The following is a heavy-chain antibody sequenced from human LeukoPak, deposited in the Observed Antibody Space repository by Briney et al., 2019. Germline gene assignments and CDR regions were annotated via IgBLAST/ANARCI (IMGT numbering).Heavy chain of an antibody. J-gene: IGHJ4*02. CDR2: IKQDGSEK. Sequence: GGSLRLSCSASGFTFSSYWMSWVRQAPGKGLEWVASIKQDGSEKYYVDSVKGRFTISRDNAKNSLYLQMNSLRAEDTAVYYCARDILGYCSSTSCPGDYWGQGTLDTVSS. CDR3: ARDILGYCSSTSCPGDY. V-gene: IGHV3-7*01. CDR1: GFTFSSYW. D-gene: IGHD2-2*01.